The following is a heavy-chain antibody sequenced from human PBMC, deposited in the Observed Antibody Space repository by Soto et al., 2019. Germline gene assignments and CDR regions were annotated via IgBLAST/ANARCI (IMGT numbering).Heavy chain of an antibody. J-gene: IGHJ4*02. CDR1: GFTFSSYS. Sequence: PGGSLRLSCAASGFTFSSYSMNWVRQAPGKGLEWVSSISSSSSYIYYADSVKGRFTISRDNAKNSLYLQMHSLRAEDTAVYYCARDASCSSTSCYSWYYFDYWGQGTLVTVSS. CDR2: ISSSSSYI. CDR3: ARDASCSSTSCYSWYYFDY. D-gene: IGHD2-2*02. V-gene: IGHV3-21*01.